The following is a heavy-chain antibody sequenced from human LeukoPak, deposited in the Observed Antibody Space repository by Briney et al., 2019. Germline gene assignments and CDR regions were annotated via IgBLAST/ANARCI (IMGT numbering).Heavy chain of an antibody. CDR3: ARGGRITIFPFDY. CDR2: INHSGST. J-gene: IGHJ4*02. D-gene: IGHD3-9*01. CDR1: GGSFSGYY. V-gene: IGHV4-34*01. Sequence: SETLSLTCAVYGGSFSGYYWSWIRQPPGQGLEWIGEINHSGSTNYNPSLKSRVTISVDTSKNQFSLKLSSVTAADTAVYYCARGGRITIFPFDYWGQGTLVTVSS.